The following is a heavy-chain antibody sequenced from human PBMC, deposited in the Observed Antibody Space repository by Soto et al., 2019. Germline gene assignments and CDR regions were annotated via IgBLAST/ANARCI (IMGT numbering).Heavy chain of an antibody. CDR3: ARVADPDYGDYYFDY. CDR1: GYTFTGYY. D-gene: IGHD4-17*01. J-gene: IGHJ4*02. V-gene: IGHV1-2*04. CDR2: INPNSGGT. Sequence: QVQLVQSGAEVKKPGASVKVSCKASGYTFTGYYMHWVRQAPGQGLEWMGWINPNSGGTNYAQKFQGWVTMTRDTSISTAYMELSRLRSDDTAVYYCARVADPDYGDYYFDYWGQGTLVTVSS.